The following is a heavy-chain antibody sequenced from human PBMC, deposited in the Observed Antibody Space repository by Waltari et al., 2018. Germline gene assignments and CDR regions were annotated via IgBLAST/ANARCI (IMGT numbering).Heavy chain of an antibody. CDR1: GGTFSSYA. Sequence: QVQLVQSGAEVKKPGSSVKVSCKASGGTFSSYAISWVRQAPGQGLEWMGRIIPIFGTANYAQKLQGRVTITADKSTSTAYMELSSLRSEDTAVYYCAALLYSSGWYVFDYWGQGTLVTVSS. CDR2: IIPIFGTA. D-gene: IGHD6-19*01. V-gene: IGHV1-69*08. CDR3: AALLYSSGWYVFDY. J-gene: IGHJ4*02.